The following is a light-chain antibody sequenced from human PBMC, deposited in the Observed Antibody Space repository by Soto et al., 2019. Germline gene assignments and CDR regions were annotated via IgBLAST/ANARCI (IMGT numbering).Light chain of an antibody. J-gene: IGLJ1*01. CDR2: EVN. CDR1: SSHVGSYTY. Sequence: QPGLTHPGSMTQSPRQSITMSCTRASSHVGSYTYVSCYQQHPGKAPRLMIYEVNNRPSGVSKRFSGSKSGNTAALTISGLQAEDEADYYCSSYTSSSTLYVFGTGTKVTVL. CDR3: SSYTSSSTLYV. V-gene: IGLV2-14*01.